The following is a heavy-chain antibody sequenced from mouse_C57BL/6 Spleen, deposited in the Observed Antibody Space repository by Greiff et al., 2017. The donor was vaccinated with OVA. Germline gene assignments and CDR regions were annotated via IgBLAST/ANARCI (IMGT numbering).Heavy chain of an antibody. J-gene: IGHJ1*03. Sequence: VKLQESGPELVKPGASVKISCKASGYAFSSSWMNWVKQRPGKGLEWIGRIYPGDGDTNYNGKFKGKATLTADKSSSTAYMQLSSLTSEDSAVYFCARGVYGNYGYFDVWGTGTTVTVSS. V-gene: IGHV1-82*01. CDR3: ARGVYGNYGYFDV. D-gene: IGHD2-1*01. CDR2: IYPGDGDT. CDR1: GYAFSSSW.